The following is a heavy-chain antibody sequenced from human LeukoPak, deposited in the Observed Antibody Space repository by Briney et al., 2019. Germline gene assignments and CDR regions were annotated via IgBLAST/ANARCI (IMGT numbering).Heavy chain of an antibody. CDR1: GGSFSGYY. Sequence: SETLPLTCAVYGGSFSGYYWSWIRQPPGKGLEWIGEINHSGSTYYNPSLKSRVTISVDTSKNQFSLKLSSVTAADTAVYYCARTKTEFRLVLSGFVDYWGQGTLVTVSS. D-gene: IGHD6-19*01. CDR2: INHSGST. CDR3: ARTKTEFRLVLSGFVDY. V-gene: IGHV4-34*01. J-gene: IGHJ4*02.